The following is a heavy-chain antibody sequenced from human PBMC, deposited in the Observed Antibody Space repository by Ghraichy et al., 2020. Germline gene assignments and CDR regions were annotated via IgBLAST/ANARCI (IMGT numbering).Heavy chain of an antibody. D-gene: IGHD5-24*01. J-gene: IGHJ4*02. CDR2: INLDGSVT. CDR1: GFTFSSYW. V-gene: IGHV3-74*01. Sequence: LSLTCAPSGFTFSSYWMHWVRQAPGKGLMWVSRINLDGSVTRYADSVKGRFTISRDNAKNTLYLQMNSLTAEDSAVYYCLRERDGYNWNWGQGTLVTVSS. CDR3: LRERDGYNWN.